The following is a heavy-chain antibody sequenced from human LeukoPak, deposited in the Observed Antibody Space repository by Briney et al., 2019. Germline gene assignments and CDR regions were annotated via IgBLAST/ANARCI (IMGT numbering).Heavy chain of an antibody. CDR2: INEDGSES. CDR1: GFTFSDYW. J-gene: IGHJ4*02. D-gene: IGHD6-19*01. Sequence: GGSLRLSCAASGFTFSDYWMSWVRQAPGKGLEWVGNINEDGSESYHVDSVRGRFTISRDKTKDLLHLQMSSLRAEDTAVYYCARVGKNGWDFDHWGQGTLVTVSS. CDR3: ARVGKNGWDFDH. V-gene: IGHV3-7*01.